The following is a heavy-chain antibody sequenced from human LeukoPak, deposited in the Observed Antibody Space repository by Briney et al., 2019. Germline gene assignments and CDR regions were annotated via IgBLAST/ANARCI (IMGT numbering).Heavy chain of an antibody. CDR2: ISSSGSTI. Sequence: PGGSLRLSCAASGFTFSSYEMNWVRQAPGKGLEWVSYISSSGSTIYYADSVKGRFTISRDNAKNSLYLQMNSLRADDTAVYYCARDSMVRGVGDYWGQGTLVTVSS. CDR1: GFTFSSYE. CDR3: ARDSMVRGVGDY. V-gene: IGHV3-48*03. D-gene: IGHD3-10*01. J-gene: IGHJ4*02.